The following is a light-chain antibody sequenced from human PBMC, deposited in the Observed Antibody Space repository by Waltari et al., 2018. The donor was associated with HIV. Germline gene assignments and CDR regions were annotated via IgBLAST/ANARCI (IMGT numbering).Light chain of an antibody. V-gene: IGLV3-9*01. J-gene: IGLJ2*01. CDR1: NIGSYH. CDR2: RDS. CDR3: QVWDSSSVL. Sequence: SSELTQPVSVSVALGQTARITCGGNNIGSYHVNWYKQRQGQAPFLVLYRDSNRASGIPVRFSGSNSRNTATLTIARAQVGDEGDFYCQVWDSSSVLFGGGTKLIVL.